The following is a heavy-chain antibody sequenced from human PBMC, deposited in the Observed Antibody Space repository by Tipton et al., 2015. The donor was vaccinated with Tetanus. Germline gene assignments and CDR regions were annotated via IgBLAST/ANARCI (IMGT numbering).Heavy chain of an antibody. J-gene: IGHJ4*02. D-gene: IGHD1-26*01. CDR2: ISRSGSSM. CDR1: GLTFSNHA. V-gene: IGHV3-21*01. CDR3: VEVAGAADY. Sequence: SLRLSCGASGLTFSNHAVSWVRQAPGKGLEWVSSISRSGSSMFYADSVKGRFTISRDNAKNSLYLHMNSLRAEDTAVYYCVEVAGAADYWGQGTLVTVS.